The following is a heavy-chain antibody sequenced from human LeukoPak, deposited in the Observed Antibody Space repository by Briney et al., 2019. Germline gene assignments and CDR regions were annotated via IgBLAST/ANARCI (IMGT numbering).Heavy chain of an antibody. CDR1: GFTFSSYA. CDR3: AGVMEQWLVRGTFDY. J-gene: IGHJ4*02. Sequence: GGSLRLSCAASGFTFSSYAMHWVRQAPGKGLEWVAVISYDGSNKYYADSVKGRFTISRDNSKNTLYLQMNSLRPDDTAVYYCAGVMEQWLVRGTFDYWGQGTLVTVSS. CDR2: ISYDGSNK. V-gene: IGHV3-30-3*01. D-gene: IGHD6-19*01.